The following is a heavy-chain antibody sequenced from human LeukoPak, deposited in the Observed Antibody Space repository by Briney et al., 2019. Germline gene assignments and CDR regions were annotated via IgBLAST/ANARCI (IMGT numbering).Heavy chain of an antibody. J-gene: IGHJ4*02. Sequence: GRSLRLSCAASGFTFSSYGMHWVRQAPGKGLEWVAVIWYDGSNKYYADSVKGRFTISRDNSKNTLYLQMNSLRAEDTAVYYCAKDLRTYSYGAYYFDYWGQGTLVTVSS. CDR2: IWYDGSNK. CDR3: AKDLRTYSYGAYYFDY. CDR1: GFTFSSYG. D-gene: IGHD5-18*01. V-gene: IGHV3-33*06.